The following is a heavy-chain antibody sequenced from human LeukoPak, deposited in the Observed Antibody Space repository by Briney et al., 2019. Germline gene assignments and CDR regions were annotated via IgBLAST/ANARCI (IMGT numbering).Heavy chain of an antibody. CDR3: ARGLERLDSNNYLSFAFDI. Sequence: GASVKVSCKASGYTFTDYYMHWVRQAPGQGLEWMGIINISGGHTNYAQKFQGRVSMTRDTSTGTLYMDLSSLRFEDTAVYYCARGLERLDSNNYLSFAFDIWGQGTMVTVS. CDR1: GYTFTDYY. J-gene: IGHJ3*02. V-gene: IGHV1-46*01. D-gene: IGHD4-11*01. CDR2: INISGGHT.